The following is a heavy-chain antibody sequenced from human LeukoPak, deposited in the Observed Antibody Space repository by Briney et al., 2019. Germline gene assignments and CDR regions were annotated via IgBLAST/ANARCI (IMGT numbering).Heavy chain of an antibody. CDR2: INPNSGGT. J-gene: IGHJ4*02. Sequence: ASVKVSCKASGYTFTGYYMHWVRQAPGQGLEWMGWINPNSGGTNYAQKFQGRVTMTRDTSISTAYMELSRLRSDDTAVYYCARYNDYGDNFDYWGQGTLVTVSS. V-gene: IGHV1-2*02. CDR1: GYTFTGYY. D-gene: IGHD4-17*01. CDR3: ARYNDYGDNFDY.